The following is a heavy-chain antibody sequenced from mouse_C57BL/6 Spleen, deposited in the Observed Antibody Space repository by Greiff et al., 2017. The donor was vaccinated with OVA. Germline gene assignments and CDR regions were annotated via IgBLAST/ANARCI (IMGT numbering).Heavy chain of an antibody. J-gene: IGHJ3*01. D-gene: IGHD1-1*01. V-gene: IGHV1-52*01. CDR2: IDPSDSET. CDR1: GYTFTSYW. Sequence: QVQLQPPWAELVRPGSSVKLSCKASGYTFTSYWMHWVKQRPIQGLEWIGNIDPSDSETHYNQKFKDKATLTVDKSSSTAYMQLSSQTSEDSAVYYCAISISPFAYWGQGTLVTVSA. CDR3: AISISPFAY.